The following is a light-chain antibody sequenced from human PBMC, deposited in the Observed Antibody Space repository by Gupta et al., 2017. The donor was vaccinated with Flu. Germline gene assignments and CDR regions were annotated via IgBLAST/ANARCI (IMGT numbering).Light chain of an antibody. CDR2: KAS. J-gene: IGKJ1*01. CDR1: QSISYW. Sequence: DIQMTQSPSTLSASGGDRVTITCRASQSISYWLAWFQKKPGKAPKPLIYKASTLESGVPSRFSGSGSGTEFSLTISSLQPDDFATYYCQQYYSDPWTFGQGTKVEIK. V-gene: IGKV1-5*03. CDR3: QQYYSDPWT.